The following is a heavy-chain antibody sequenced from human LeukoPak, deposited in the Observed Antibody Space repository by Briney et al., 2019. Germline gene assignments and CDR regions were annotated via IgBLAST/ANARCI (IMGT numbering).Heavy chain of an antibody. Sequence: ASVKVSCKASGYTFTSYAIHWVRQAPGQRLECMGWINTGNGNTKYPQKFQGRVTITRDTSASTAYMDLSSLRSEDTAVYYCARNTETAIPLPYYFDYWGQGTLVTVSS. D-gene: IGHD2-21*02. CDR2: INTGNGNT. V-gene: IGHV1-3*04. CDR3: ARNTETAIPLPYYFDY. CDR1: GYTFTSYA. J-gene: IGHJ4*02.